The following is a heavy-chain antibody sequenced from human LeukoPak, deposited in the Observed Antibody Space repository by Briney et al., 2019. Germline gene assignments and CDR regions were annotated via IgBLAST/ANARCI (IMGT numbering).Heavy chain of an antibody. J-gene: IGHJ4*02. CDR2: INAGNGKT. V-gene: IGHV1-3*01. CDR1: GFTFSHHA. D-gene: IGHD6-19*01. Sequence: ASVKVSCKASGFTFSHHAMNWVRQAPGQRLEWMGWINAGNGKTKYSQKFQDRVTITRDTSASTAYMELNSLRSEDTAVYYCARGVWSSHNKEYFFDYWGQGTLVTVSP. CDR3: ARGVWSSHNKEYFFDY.